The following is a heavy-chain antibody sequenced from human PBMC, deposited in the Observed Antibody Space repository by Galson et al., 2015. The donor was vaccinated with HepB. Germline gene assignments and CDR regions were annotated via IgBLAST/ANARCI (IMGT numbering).Heavy chain of an antibody. CDR3: ARAVSLLEWLSSMDV. Sequence: SLRLSCAASGFTFSSYWMHWVRQAPGKGLVWVSRINSDGSSTSYADSVKGRFTISRDNAKNTLYLQMNSLRAEDTAVYYCARAVSLLEWLSSMDVWGQGTTVTVSS. J-gene: IGHJ6*02. D-gene: IGHD3-3*01. CDR1: GFTFSSYW. V-gene: IGHV3-74*01. CDR2: INSDGSST.